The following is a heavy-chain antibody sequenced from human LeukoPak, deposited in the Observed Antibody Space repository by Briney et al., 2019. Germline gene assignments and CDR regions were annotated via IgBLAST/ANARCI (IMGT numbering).Heavy chain of an antibody. Sequence: GGSLRLSCAASGFTFSSYWMHWVRQAPGKGLVWVSRINSDGSSTSYADSVKGRFTISKDNAKNTLYLQMNSLRAEDTAVYYCARDFDILTGYYSTRWFDPWGQGTLVTVSS. J-gene: IGHJ5*02. CDR3: ARDFDILTGYYSTRWFDP. CDR2: INSDGSST. D-gene: IGHD3-9*01. CDR1: GFTFSSYW. V-gene: IGHV3-74*01.